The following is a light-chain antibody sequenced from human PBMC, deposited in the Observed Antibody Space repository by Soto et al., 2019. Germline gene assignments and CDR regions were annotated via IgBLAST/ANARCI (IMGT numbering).Light chain of an antibody. CDR3: QQYFGPWT. J-gene: IGKJ1*01. CDR2: EAS. CDR1: QSINNW. V-gene: IGKV1-5*03. Sequence: DIQMTQSPSTLSASVGDRVTINCRASQSINNWLAWYQQKPGKAPKLLIYEASSLEGGVPSRFRGSGSGTDFTLTISSLQPDDFATYFCQQYFGPWTFGQVTKVEVK.